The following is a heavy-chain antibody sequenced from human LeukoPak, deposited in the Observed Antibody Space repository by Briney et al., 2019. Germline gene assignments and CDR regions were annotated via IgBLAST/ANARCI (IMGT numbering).Heavy chain of an antibody. CDR1: GGDISSSY. CDR3: AREHDYSNYGSFDY. D-gene: IGHD4-11*01. J-gene: IGHJ4*02. V-gene: IGHV4-59*01. Sequence: PSAILSMTCTVSGGDISSSYCNCIRHPPSLRLHSIGYIYYSGSTNYNPSLKSRVTISVDTSKNQFSLKLSSVTAADTAVYYCAREHDYSNYGSFDYWGQGTLVTVSS. CDR2: IYYSGST.